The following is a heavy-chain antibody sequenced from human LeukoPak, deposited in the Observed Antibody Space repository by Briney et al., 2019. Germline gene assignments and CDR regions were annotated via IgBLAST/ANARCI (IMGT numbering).Heavy chain of an antibody. CDR3: AKSGYGAYYYYMDV. J-gene: IGHJ6*03. CDR1: GFTFSSYA. Sequence: GGSLRLSCAASGFTFSSYAMSWVRQAPGKGLEWVSAISGSGGSTYYADSVKGRFTISRDNSKNTLYLQMNSLRAEDTAVYYCAKSGYGAYYYYMDVWGKGTTVTVSS. CDR2: ISGSGGST. V-gene: IGHV3-23*01. D-gene: IGHD5-18*01.